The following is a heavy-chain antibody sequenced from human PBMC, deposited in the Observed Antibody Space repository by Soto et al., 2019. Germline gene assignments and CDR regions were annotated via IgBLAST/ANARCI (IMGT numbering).Heavy chain of an antibody. Sequence: QVQLVQSGSEVKRPGSSVKVSCKTSGGIFKNFDIGWVRQSPGQGLEWMGVIIPLFNATTYAQKFRGRVTVTADESTRTAYMELTRLTYDDTAVYFCAINAERNAQKFDFWGQGTLVTVSS. J-gene: IGHJ4*02. V-gene: IGHV1-69*01. CDR1: GGIFKNFD. CDR2: IIPLFNAT. CDR3: AINAERNAQKFDF. D-gene: IGHD2-2*01.